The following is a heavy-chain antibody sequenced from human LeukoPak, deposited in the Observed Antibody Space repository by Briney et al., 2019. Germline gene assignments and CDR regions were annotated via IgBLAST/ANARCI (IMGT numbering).Heavy chain of an antibody. V-gene: IGHV4-34*01. D-gene: IGHD1-26*01. CDR1: GGSFSGYY. CDR3: ARRSGWELRGVRYYYYYYMDV. J-gene: IGHJ6*03. Sequence: KPSETLSLTCAVYGGSFSGYYWSWIRQPPGKGLEWIGEINHSGSTNYNPSLKSRVTISVDTSKNQFSLKLSSVTAADTAVYYCARRSGWELRGVRYYYYYYMDVWGKGTTVTVSS. CDR2: INHSGST.